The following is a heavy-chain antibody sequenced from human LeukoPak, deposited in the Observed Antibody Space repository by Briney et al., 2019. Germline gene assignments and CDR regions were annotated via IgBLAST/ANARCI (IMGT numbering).Heavy chain of an antibody. D-gene: IGHD6-19*01. CDR1: GHTFTSYW. CDR2: IYPGDSDT. Sequence: PGESLKISCKRSGHTFTSYWIGWVRQMPGKGLEWMGIIYPGDSDTRYSPSFQGQVTISADKSISTAYLQWSSLKASDTAMYYCARRYSCGWYQAPFDYWGQGTLVTVSS. V-gene: IGHV5-51*03. J-gene: IGHJ4*02. CDR3: ARRYSCGWYQAPFDY.